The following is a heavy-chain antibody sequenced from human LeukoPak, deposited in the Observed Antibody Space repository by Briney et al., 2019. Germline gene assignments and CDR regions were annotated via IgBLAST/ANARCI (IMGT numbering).Heavy chain of an antibody. J-gene: IGHJ4*02. Sequence: GGSLRLSCAASGFTFSSYAMSWVRQAPGKGLEWVSAISGSGGSTYYADSAKGRFTISRDNSKNTLYLQMNSLRAEDTAVYYCAKDLDSSWYYFDYWGQGTLVTVSS. V-gene: IGHV3-23*01. CDR1: GFTFSSYA. D-gene: IGHD6-13*01. CDR3: AKDLDSSWYYFDY. CDR2: ISGSGGST.